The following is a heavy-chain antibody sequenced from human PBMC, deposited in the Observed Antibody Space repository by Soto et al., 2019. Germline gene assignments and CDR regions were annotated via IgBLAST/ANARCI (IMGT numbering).Heavy chain of an antibody. J-gene: IGHJ5*02. V-gene: IGHV1-2*04. CDR3: ARGGVVPAAMPTAWFDP. CDR1: GYTFTGYY. D-gene: IGHD2-2*01. CDR2: INPNSGGT. Sequence: QVQLVQSGAEVKKPGASVKVSCKASGYTFTGYYMHWVRQAPGQGLEWMGWINPNSGGTNYAQKVQGWVTMTRDTPISTAYMELSRLRSDDTAVYYCARGGVVPAAMPTAWFDPWGQGTLVTVSS.